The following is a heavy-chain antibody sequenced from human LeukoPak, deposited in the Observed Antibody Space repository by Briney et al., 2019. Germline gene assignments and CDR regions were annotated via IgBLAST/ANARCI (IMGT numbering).Heavy chain of an antibody. J-gene: IGHJ5*02. D-gene: IGHD3-16*01. V-gene: IGHV3-74*01. CDR3: PRGLPMWGGWFDP. CDR1: GFTFSSYW. CDR2: INSDGSST. Sequence: SGGSLRLSCAASGFTFSSYWMHWVRQAPGKGLVWVSRINSDGSSTNYADSVKGRFTISRDNAKNTLYLQMNSLRAEDTAVYYCPRGLPMWGGWFDPWGQGTLVTVSS.